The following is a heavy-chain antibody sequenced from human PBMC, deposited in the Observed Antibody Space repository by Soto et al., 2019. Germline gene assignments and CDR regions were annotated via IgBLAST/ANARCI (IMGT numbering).Heavy chain of an antibody. CDR1: GGTFSSYA. Sequence: QVQLVQSGAEVKKPGSSVKVSCKASGGTFSSYAISWVRQAPGQGLEWMGGIIPISGTANYAQKFQGRVTITADESTSTAYMALGRLRSGDTAVYYCARSQGSSTSLEIYYYYYYGKDVWGQGTTVTVSS. V-gene: IGHV1-69*01. CDR3: ARSQGSSTSLEIYYYYYYGKDV. CDR2: IIPISGTA. J-gene: IGHJ6*02. D-gene: IGHD2-2*01.